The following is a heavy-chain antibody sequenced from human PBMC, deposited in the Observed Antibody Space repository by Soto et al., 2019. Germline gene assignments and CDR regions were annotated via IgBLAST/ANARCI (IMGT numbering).Heavy chain of an antibody. D-gene: IGHD2-2*01. J-gene: IGHJ4*02. CDR2: IKQDGSEK. CDR1: GFTFSGYW. Sequence: EVQLVESGGGLVHPGGSLRLSCAASGFTFSGYWMSWVLQAPGKGLEWVANIKQDGSEKYYVDSVKGRFTISRDNAKNSLYLLMNSLRAEDTAVYYCAKNNRYCSSTNCFVFDYWGQGTLVTVSS. V-gene: IGHV3-7*01. CDR3: AKNNRYCSSTNCFVFDY.